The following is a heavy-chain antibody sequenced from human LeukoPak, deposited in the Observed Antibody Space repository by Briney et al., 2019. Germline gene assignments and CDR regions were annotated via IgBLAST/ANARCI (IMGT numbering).Heavy chain of an antibody. CDR3: ARFIGQSKPYFDL. J-gene: IGHJ2*01. V-gene: IGHV4-34*01. CDR2: INHSGST. CDR1: GFTFSSYS. Sequence: GSLRLSCAASGFTFSSYSMNWIRQPPGKGLEWIGEINHSGSTNYNPSLKSRVTISVDTSKNQFSLKLSSVTAADTAVYYCARFIGQSKPYFDLWGRGTLVAVSS.